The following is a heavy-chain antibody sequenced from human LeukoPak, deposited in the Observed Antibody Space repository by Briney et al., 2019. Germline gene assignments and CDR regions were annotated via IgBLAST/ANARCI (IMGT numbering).Heavy chain of an antibody. V-gene: IGHV3-11*01. D-gene: IGHD2-8*01. CDR1: GFTFSDYY. J-gene: IGHJ4*02. CDR3: AGSLGYCTSNVCYLKY. Sequence: GGSLRLSCAASGFTFSDYYMSWIRQAPGKGLEWVSYISSSGSTIYYADSVKGRFTISRDNAKNSLYLQMNSLGAEDTAVYYCAGSLGYCTSNVCYLKYWGQGTLVTVSS. CDR2: ISSSGSTI.